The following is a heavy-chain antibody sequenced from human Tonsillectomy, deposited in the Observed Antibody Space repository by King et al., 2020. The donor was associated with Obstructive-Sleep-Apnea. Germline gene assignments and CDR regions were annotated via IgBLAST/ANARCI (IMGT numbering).Heavy chain of an antibody. Sequence: QLQESGPGLVKPSETLSLTCTVSGGSISSSSYYWGWIRQPPGKGLEWIGRIYYSGSTYYNPSLKSRVTISVDTSKNQFSLQLSSVTAADTAVYYCARFRSGWYVFDYWGQGTLVTVSS. J-gene: IGHJ4*02. CDR3: ARFRSGWYVFDY. D-gene: IGHD6-19*01. CDR2: IYYSGST. V-gene: IGHV4-39*07. CDR1: GGSISSSSYY.